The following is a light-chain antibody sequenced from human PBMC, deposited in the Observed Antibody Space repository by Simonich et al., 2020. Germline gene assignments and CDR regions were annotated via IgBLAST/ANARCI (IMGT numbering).Light chain of an antibody. J-gene: IGKJ1*01. Sequence: DIQMTQSPSSLSASVGDRVTITCRASQSISSYLNWYQQKPGKAPKLLIYAASSLQSGVPSGFSGSGSGTDFTLTISSLQAEDVAVYYCQQYYSTPWTFGQGTKVEIK. CDR3: QQYYSTPWT. CDR2: AAS. V-gene: IGKV1-39*01. CDR1: QSISSY.